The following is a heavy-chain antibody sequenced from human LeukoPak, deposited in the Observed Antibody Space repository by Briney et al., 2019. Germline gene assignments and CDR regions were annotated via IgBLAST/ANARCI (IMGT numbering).Heavy chain of an antibody. J-gene: IGHJ4*02. CDR3: ARSRDIVVVPAAPFDY. V-gene: IGHV1-69*01. Sequence: GASVKVSCEASGGTFSSYAISWVRQAPGQGLEWMGGIIPIFGTANYAQKFQGRVTITADESTSTAYMELSSLRSEDTAVYYCARSRDIVVVPAAPFDYWGQGTLVTVSS. CDR1: GGTFSSYA. CDR2: IIPIFGTA. D-gene: IGHD2-2*01.